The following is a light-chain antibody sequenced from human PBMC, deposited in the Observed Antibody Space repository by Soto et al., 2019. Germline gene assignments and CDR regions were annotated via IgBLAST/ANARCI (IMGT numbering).Light chain of an antibody. CDR2: GAS. CDR1: QSVSSY. V-gene: IGKV3-15*01. CDR3: LQYDKWPPWT. J-gene: IGKJ1*01. Sequence: EIVLTQSPATLSLSPGERATLSFRASQSVSSYLAWYQQKPGQAPSLLVYGASTRATGIPARFSGSGSGTEFTLTISSLQSDDFAVYYCLQYDKWPPWTFGQGTKVDIK.